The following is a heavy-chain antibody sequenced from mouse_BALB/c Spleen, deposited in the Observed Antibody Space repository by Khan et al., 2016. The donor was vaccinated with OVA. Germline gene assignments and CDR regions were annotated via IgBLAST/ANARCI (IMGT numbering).Heavy chain of an antibody. Sequence: EVELVESGGDLVKPGGSLKLSCAASGFTFSTYGMSWVRQAPDKRLEWVATVSTGGSSTYYPASVKGRFTISRDNAKNTLYLQMSGLRSEETAMFYCTRVADYYDSEVCAYGGQGTLVTVSA. J-gene: IGHJ3*01. CDR2: VSTGGSST. CDR3: TRVADYYDSEVCAY. V-gene: IGHV5-6*01. CDR1: GFTFSTYG. D-gene: IGHD1-1*01.